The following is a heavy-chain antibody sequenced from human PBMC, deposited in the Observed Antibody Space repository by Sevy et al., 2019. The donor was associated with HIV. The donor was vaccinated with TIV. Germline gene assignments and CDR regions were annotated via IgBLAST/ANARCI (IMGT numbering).Heavy chain of an antibody. V-gene: IGHV3-23*01. Sequence: GGSLRLSCAASGFTFNNYAMTWVRHAPGKGVEWVSTVSGGGDKTYDADSVKGRFGFSTDNSDNSVYLQMNSLRAEDTAVYYCARGGGGSFDYWGQGTLVTVSS. CDR2: VSGGGDKT. CDR3: ARGGGGSFDY. J-gene: IGHJ4*02. D-gene: IGHD2-15*01. CDR1: GFTFNNYA.